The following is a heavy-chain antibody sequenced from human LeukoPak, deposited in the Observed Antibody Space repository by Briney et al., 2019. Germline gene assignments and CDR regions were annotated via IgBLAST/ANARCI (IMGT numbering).Heavy chain of an antibody. CDR2: ISVYSGYS. J-gene: IGHJ6*03. CDR3: ARNGTYGGDFYYFYMDV. Sequence: ASVKVSCKASGYPFTTYGITWIRQAPGQGLEWMGWISVYSGYSTYAQNLQGTVTMTTDTSTTTAYMELRSLRSDDTAVYYCARNGTYGGDFYYFYMDVWGKGTTVTVSS. CDR1: GYPFTTYG. D-gene: IGHD4-23*01. V-gene: IGHV1-18*01.